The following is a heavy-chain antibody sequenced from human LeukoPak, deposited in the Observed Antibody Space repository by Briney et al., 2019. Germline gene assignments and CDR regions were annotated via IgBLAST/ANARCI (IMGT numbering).Heavy chain of an antibody. CDR2: IYYSGST. J-gene: IGHJ6*02. D-gene: IGHD3/OR15-3a*01. V-gene: IGHV4-59*01. CDR3: ARYDRDWYYYGMDV. Sequence: ASETLSLTCTVSGGSISSYYWSWIRQPPGKGLEWIGYIYYSGSTNYNPSHKSRVTISLDTSKNQFSLKLSSVTAADTAVYYCARYDRDWYYYGMDVWGQGTTVTVSS. CDR1: GGSISSYY.